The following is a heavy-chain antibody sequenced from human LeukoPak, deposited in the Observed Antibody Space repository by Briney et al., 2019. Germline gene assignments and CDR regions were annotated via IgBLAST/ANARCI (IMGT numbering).Heavy chain of an antibody. D-gene: IGHD5-18*01. V-gene: IGHV1-69*13. J-gene: IGHJ4*02. CDR3: ASPGEVDTAMVTFHY. Sequence: ASVKVSCKASGGTFSSYALSWVRQPPGQGLEWMGGIIPIFGTANYAQKFQGRVTITADEPTSTAYMGLSSLRSEDTAVYFCASPGEVDTAMVTFHYWGQGTLVTVSS. CDR1: GGTFSSYA. CDR2: IIPIFGTA.